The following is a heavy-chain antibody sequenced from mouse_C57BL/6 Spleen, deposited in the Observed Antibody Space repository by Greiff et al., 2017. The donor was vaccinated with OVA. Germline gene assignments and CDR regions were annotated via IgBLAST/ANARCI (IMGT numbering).Heavy chain of an antibody. CDR1: GYTFTSYW. V-gene: IGHV1-69*01. CDR2: IDPSDSYT. CDR3: ARTRGFDY. Sequence: QVQLQQPGAELVMPGASVKLSCKASGYTFTSYWMHWVKQRPGQGLEWIGEIDPSDSYTNYNQKFKGKSTLTVDTSSSTAYMQLSSLTSEDSAVYYCARTRGFDYWGQGTTLTVSS. J-gene: IGHJ2*01. D-gene: IGHD3-1*01.